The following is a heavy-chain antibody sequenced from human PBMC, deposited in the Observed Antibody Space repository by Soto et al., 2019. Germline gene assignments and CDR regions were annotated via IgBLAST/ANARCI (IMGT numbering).Heavy chain of an antibody. CDR2: IYHSGST. Sequence: SETLSLTCAVSGGSISSSNWWSWVRQPPGKGLEWIGEIYHSGSTNYNPSLKSRVTMSVDTSKNQTSLNLNSVTAAATAVYYCARSGHTFGGVVWGQGILVTVSS. J-gene: IGHJ4*02. CDR3: ARSGHTFGGVV. CDR1: GGSISSSNW. V-gene: IGHV4-4*02. D-gene: IGHD3-16*01.